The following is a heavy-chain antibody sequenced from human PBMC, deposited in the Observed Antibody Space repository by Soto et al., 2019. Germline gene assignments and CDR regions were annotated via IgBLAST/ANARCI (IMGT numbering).Heavy chain of an antibody. D-gene: IGHD3-22*01. Sequence: QVQLQESGPGLVKPSGTLSLTCAVSGDSMTSSDWWSWVRQAPGKGLAWIGEIHYSGDINYDPSLRSRVTISVDRSKNQFSLSLSSVTAADTAVYFCVCNGYYSLEYWGQGTLVIVSP. V-gene: IGHV4-4*02. CDR3: VCNGYYSLEY. CDR1: GDSMTSSDW. CDR2: IHYSGDI. J-gene: IGHJ4*02.